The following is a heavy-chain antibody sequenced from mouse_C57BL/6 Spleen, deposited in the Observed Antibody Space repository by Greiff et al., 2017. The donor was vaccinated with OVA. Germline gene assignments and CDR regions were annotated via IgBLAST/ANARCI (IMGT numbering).Heavy chain of an antibody. Sequence: VQLQQSGAELVKPGASVKLSCKASGYTFTSYWMHWVKQRPGQGLEWIGMIHPNSGSTNYNEKFKSKATLTVDKSSSTAYMQLSSLTSEDSAVYYCARDDYDYAMDYWGQGTSVTVSS. CDR2: IHPNSGST. J-gene: IGHJ4*01. CDR3: ARDDYDYAMDY. D-gene: IGHD2-4*01. V-gene: IGHV1-64*01. CDR1: GYTFTSYW.